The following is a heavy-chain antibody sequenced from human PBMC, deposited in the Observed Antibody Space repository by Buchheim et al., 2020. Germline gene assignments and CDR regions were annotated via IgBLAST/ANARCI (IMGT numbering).Heavy chain of an antibody. V-gene: IGHV1-46*01. CDR3: ARWAAATGSDY. Sequence: QVQLVQSGAEVKKPGASVKVSCKASGYTFTSYYIHWVRQAPGQGLEWMGTINPSGGFTTSAQKFQGRVTVTRDTSTSTVYMELSSLRAEDTAVYYCARWAAATGSDYCGQGTL. D-gene: IGHD6-25*01. J-gene: IGHJ4*02. CDR2: INPSGGFT. CDR1: GYTFTSYY.